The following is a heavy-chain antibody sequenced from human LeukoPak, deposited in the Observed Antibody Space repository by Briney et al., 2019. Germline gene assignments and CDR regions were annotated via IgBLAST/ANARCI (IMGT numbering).Heavy chain of an antibody. D-gene: IGHD5-12*01. V-gene: IGHV5-51*01. Sequence: GESLKISCKASGYSFTSYFIGWVRQMPGKGLEWIGIIHPSDSDTRYSPSFEGQVTISADKSISTAYLQWSSLKASDTAMYYCARSVATMAPHYFDYWGQGTLVTVSS. CDR1: GYSFTSYF. J-gene: IGHJ4*02. CDR2: IHPSDSDT. CDR3: ARSVATMAPHYFDY.